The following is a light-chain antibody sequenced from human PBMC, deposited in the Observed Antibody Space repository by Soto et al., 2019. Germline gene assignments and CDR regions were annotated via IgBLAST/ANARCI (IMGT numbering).Light chain of an antibody. V-gene: IGKV3-15*01. CDR3: QQYNNWLIT. Sequence: EIVLTQSPGTLSLSPGERATLSCRASQSVSSSYLAWYQQKPGQAPRLLIYGASTRATGIPARFSGSGSGTEFTLTISSLQSEDFAFYYCQQYNNWLITFGQGTQLEI. CDR2: GAS. CDR1: QSVSSSY. J-gene: IGKJ5*01.